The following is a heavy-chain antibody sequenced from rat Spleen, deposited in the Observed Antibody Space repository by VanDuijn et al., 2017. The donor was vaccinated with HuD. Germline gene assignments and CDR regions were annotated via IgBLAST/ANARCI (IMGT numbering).Heavy chain of an antibody. CDR1: GFTFSNYD. CDR3: TTEAPIYYYDGYYHRVMDA. D-gene: IGHD1-12*03. Sequence: EVQLVESGGGLVQPGRSMKLSCAASGFTFSNYDMAWVRQAPTKGLEWVASISYDGSSTYYRDSVKGRFTISRDNAKSTLYLQMDSLRSEDTATYYCTTEAPIYYYDGYYHRVMDAWGQGASVTVSS. V-gene: IGHV5-20*01. CDR2: ISYDGSST. J-gene: IGHJ4*01.